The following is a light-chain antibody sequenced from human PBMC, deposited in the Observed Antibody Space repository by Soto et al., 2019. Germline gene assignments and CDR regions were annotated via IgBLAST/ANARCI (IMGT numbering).Light chain of an antibody. CDR1: SSDIGSYNL. Sequence: QSALTQPASVSGSPGQSITVSCIGTSSDIGSYNLVSWYQHHPGKAPKLMIYAGSKRPSGVSSRFSGSKSGNTASLTISGLQTEDEADYYCCLYAGSSTVLFGGGTKLTVL. CDR2: AGS. V-gene: IGLV2-23*01. CDR3: CLYAGSSTVL. J-gene: IGLJ3*02.